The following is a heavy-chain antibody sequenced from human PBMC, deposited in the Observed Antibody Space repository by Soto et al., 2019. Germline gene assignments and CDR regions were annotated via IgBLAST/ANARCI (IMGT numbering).Heavy chain of an antibody. CDR3: ARDLGAVAGQGDFDY. J-gene: IGHJ4*02. Sequence: QVQLVESGGGVVQPGRSLRLSCAASGFTFSSYGMHWVRQAPGKGLEWVAVIWYDGSNKYYADSVKGRFTISRDNSKNTLYLQMNSLRAEDRAVYYCARDLGAVAGQGDFDYWGQGTLVTVSS. CDR1: GFTFSSYG. CDR2: IWYDGSNK. D-gene: IGHD6-19*01. V-gene: IGHV3-33*01.